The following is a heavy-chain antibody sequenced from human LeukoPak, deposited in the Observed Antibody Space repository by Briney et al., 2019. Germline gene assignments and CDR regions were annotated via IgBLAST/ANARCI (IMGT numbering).Heavy chain of an antibody. CDR1: GFTFSSYA. Sequence: PGGSLRLSCAASGFTFSSYAMSWVRQAPGKGLEWVSSISSSSSYIYYADSVKGRFTISRDNAKNSLYLQMNSLRTEDTAVYYCARDRRAIFGVVTNDYWGQGTLVTVSS. V-gene: IGHV3-21*01. CDR2: ISSSSSYI. D-gene: IGHD3-3*01. J-gene: IGHJ4*02. CDR3: ARDRRAIFGVVTNDY.